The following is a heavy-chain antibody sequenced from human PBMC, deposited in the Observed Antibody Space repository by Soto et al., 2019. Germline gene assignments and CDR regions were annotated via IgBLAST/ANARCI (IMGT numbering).Heavy chain of an antibody. J-gene: IGHJ6*02. Sequence: SETLSLSCTVSVGSISRGGYYWVWIRQHPGKGLEWIGYIYYSGSTYYNPSLKSRVTISVDTSKNQFSLKLSSVTAADTAVYYCARDKVVVVVAARYYYYGMDVWGQGTTVTVSS. D-gene: IGHD2-15*01. CDR3: ARDKVVVVVAARYYYYGMDV. V-gene: IGHV4-31*03. CDR1: VGSISRGGYY. CDR2: IYYSGST.